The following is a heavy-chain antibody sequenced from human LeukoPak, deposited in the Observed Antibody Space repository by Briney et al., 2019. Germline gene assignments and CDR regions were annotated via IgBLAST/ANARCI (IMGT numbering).Heavy chain of an antibody. CDR3: ARRRYYDSTGYLD. CDR2: IYYRGST. V-gene: IGHV4-39*01. Sequence: SETLSLTCTISGDSISSSSYHWGWIRQPPGKGLEWIGDIYYRGSTYYNPSLRSRVSISIDTSNNQFSLTLNSVTAGDTALYFCARRRYYDSTGYLDWGQGTLVTVSS. J-gene: IGHJ1*01. CDR1: GDSISSSSYH. D-gene: IGHD3-22*01.